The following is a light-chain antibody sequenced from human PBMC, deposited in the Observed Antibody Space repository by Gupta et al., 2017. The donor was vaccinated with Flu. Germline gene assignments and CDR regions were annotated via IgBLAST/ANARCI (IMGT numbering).Light chain of an antibody. Sequence: GQTARVTCYGEALANQYADWYQQKPGQAPGLVIENDSERPSGIPERFYGYSSGTTVTWTISGVQAEDEADYYCTSGDSSGPYPVFGVGTKLTVL. CDR3: TSGDSSGPYPV. J-gene: IGLJ3*02. CDR2: NDS. V-gene: IGLV3-25*03. CDR1: ALANQY.